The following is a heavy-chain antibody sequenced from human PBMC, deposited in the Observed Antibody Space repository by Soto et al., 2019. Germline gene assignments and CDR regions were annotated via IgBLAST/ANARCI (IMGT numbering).Heavy chain of an antibody. CDR1: GFTFSYYW. Sequence: EVQLVESGGGLVRPAGSLRLSCAASGFTFSYYWMHWVRQAPGKGLVWVSRIHSDGSSTTYADFVKGRFIISRDNARNTVDLQLNSVRVEETAVYYCARGDRGAFDLWGQGTVVTVSS. CDR3: ARGDRGAFDL. V-gene: IGHV3-74*01. D-gene: IGHD1-26*01. CDR2: IHSDGSST. J-gene: IGHJ3*01.